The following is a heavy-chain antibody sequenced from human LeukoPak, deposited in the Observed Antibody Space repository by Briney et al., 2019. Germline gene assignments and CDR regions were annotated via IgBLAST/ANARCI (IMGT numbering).Heavy chain of an antibody. Sequence: GGSLRLSCVLSGLTFSDAWMSWVRQAPGKGLEWVAGIGASGVYTYYAESVKGRFTISRDNPKDTLLLQMDSLRVEDTAVYYCAKGGSLYFFDSWGQGTLVTVSS. J-gene: IGHJ4*02. V-gene: IGHV3-23*01. CDR1: GLTFSDAW. CDR3: AKGGSLYFFDS. D-gene: IGHD1-26*01. CDR2: IGASGVYT.